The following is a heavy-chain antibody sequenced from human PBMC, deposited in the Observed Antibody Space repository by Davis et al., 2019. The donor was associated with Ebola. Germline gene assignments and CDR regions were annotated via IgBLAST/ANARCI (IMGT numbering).Heavy chain of an antibody. CDR3: ARAPYSSRNWFVP. CDR2: IYNSGST. D-gene: IGHD6-13*01. J-gene: IGHJ5*02. V-gene: IGHV4-59*01. Sequence: SETLSLTCTVSGGSISNYYWSWIRQPPEKGLEWIGYIYNSGSTNYNPSLKSRVTISVDTSKNQFSLKLTSVTAADTAMYYCARAPYSSRNWFVPWGQGTLVTVSS. CDR1: GGSISNYY.